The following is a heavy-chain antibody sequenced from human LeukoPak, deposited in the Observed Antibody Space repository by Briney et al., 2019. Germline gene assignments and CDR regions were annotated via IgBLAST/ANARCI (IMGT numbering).Heavy chain of an antibody. CDR3: AKDVSWFGPASRNYFDY. D-gene: IGHD3-10*01. CDR2: ISGSGGST. Sequence: GGSLRLSCAASGFTFSSYAMSWVRQAPGKGLEWVSAISGSGGSTYYADSVKGRFTISRDNSKNTLYLQMNSLRAEDTAVYYCAKDVSWFGPASRNYFDYWGQGTLVPVSS. V-gene: IGHV3-23*01. J-gene: IGHJ4*02. CDR1: GFTFSSYA.